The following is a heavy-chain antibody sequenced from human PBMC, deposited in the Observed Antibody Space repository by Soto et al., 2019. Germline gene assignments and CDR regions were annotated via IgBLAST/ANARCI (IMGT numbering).Heavy chain of an antibody. D-gene: IGHD2-8*01. V-gene: IGHV3-74*01. J-gene: IGHJ5*02. CDR2: INTDGSRT. Sequence: EVQLVESGGTLVQPGGALRLSCAGSGFTFSSSWMHWVRQAPGKGLEWVSGINTDGSRTIYAYSVKGRFPISRDNAKNTVYLQMDSTRADDTAVYYWARDRATVHVNCLADCTTWGQGTLVTVSS. CDR1: GFTFSSSW. CDR3: ARDRATVHVNCLADCTT.